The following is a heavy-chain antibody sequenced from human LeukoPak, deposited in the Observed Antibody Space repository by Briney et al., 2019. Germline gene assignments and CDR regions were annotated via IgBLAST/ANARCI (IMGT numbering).Heavy chain of an antibody. CDR2: ISSSGSTI. J-gene: IGHJ6*03. CDR1: GFTFSDYY. CDR3: ARSSSDYYYYYMDV. D-gene: IGHD6-6*01. V-gene: IGHV3-11*04. Sequence: GGSLRLSCAASGFTFSDYYMSWIRQAPGKGLEWVSYISSSGSTIYYADSVKGRFTISRDNAKSSLYLQMNSLRAEDTAVYYCARSSSDYYYYYMDVWGEGTTVTVSS.